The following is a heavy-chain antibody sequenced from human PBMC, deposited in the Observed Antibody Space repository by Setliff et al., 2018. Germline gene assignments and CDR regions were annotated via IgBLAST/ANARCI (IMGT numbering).Heavy chain of an antibody. Sequence: SETLSLTCTVSGGSISSSSYXXXXXRXXXGKGLXWIXXXXYSGSTYYNPSLXSRVTISVXTSKNHFSLKLSSVTAADTAIYYCARXXXGDYIRWFDPWGQGXLVTVSX. CDR1: GGSISSSSYX. CDR3: ARXXXGDYIRWFDP. CDR2: XXYSGST. D-gene: IGHD4-17*01. V-gene: IGHV4-39*01. J-gene: IGHJ5*02.